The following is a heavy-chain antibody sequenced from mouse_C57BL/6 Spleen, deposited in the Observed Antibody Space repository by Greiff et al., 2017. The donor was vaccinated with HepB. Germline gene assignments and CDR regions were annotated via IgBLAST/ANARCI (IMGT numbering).Heavy chain of an antibody. V-gene: IGHV3-6*01. CDR2: ISYDGSN. CDR3: ARVPRGSSYGGCMDY. CDR1: GYSITSGYY. J-gene: IGHJ4*01. D-gene: IGHD1-1*01. Sequence: EVKLVESGPGLVKPSQSLSLTCSVTGYSITSGYYWTWIRQFPGNKLEWMGYISYDGSNNYNPSLKNRISITRDTSKNQFFLKLNSVTTEDTATYYCARVPRGSSYGGCMDYWGQGTSVTVSS.